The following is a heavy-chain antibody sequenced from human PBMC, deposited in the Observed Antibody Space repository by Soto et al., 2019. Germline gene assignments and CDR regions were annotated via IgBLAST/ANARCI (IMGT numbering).Heavy chain of an antibody. J-gene: IGHJ4*02. CDR1: GFTFSSYA. V-gene: IGHV3-64*01. CDR3: ARVGVAGTFYFYFDY. D-gene: IGHD6-19*01. CDR2: ISINGGST. Sequence: GGSLRLSCAASGFTFSSYAMHWVRQAPGKGLEYVSAISINGGSTYYANSVKGRFTISRDNSKNTLYLQMGSLRAEDMAVFYCARVGVAGTFYFYFDYWGQGTLVTVSS.